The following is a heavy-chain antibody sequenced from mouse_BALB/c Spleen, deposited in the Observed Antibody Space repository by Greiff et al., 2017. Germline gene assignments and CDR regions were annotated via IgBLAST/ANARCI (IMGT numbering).Heavy chain of an antibody. CDR2: ISSGSSTI. D-gene: IGHD2-14*01. Sequence: EVQRVESGGGLVQPGGSRKLSCAASGFTFSSFGMHWVRQAPEKGLEWVAYISSGSSTIYYADTVKGRFTISRDNPKNTLFLQMTSLRSEDTAMYYCARGVRRDAMDYWGQGTSVTVSS. CDR3: ARGVRRDAMDY. J-gene: IGHJ4*01. V-gene: IGHV5-17*02. CDR1: GFTFSSFG.